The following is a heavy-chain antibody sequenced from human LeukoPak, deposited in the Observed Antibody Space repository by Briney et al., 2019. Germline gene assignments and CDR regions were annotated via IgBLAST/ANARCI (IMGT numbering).Heavy chain of an antibody. CDR1: GFTFSSYA. D-gene: IGHD2-21*02. CDR2: ISGSGGST. CDR3: AKGLGYCGGDCYSRGGYAFDI. V-gene: IGHV3-23*01. J-gene: IGHJ3*02. Sequence: PGGSLRLSCAASGFTFSSYAMSWVRQAPGKGLEWVSAISGSGGSTYYADSVKGRFTISRDNSKNTLYLQMNSLRAEDTAVYYCAKGLGYCGGDCYSRGGYAFDIWGQGTMVTVSS.